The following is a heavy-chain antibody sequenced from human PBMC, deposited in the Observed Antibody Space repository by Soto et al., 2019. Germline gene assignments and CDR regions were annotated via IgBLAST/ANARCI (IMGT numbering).Heavy chain of an antibody. Sequence: QLQLQESGPGLVKPSETLSLTCTVSGGSISSSSYYWGWIRQPPGKGLEWIGSIYYSGSTYYNPSLKSRVTISVDTSKNQFSLKLSSVTAADTAVYYCASGFRERIAAAVGYWGQGTLVTVSS. CDR2: IYYSGST. V-gene: IGHV4-39*01. J-gene: IGHJ4*02. D-gene: IGHD6-13*01. CDR3: ASGFRERIAAAVGY. CDR1: GGSISSSSYY.